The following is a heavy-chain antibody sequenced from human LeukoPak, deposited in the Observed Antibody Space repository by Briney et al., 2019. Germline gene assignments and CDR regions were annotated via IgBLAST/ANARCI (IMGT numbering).Heavy chain of an antibody. Sequence: GGSLRVSCAASGFTFRSYAMSWVRQAPGKGLEWVSSICGSGGSTYYADSGKGRFTISRDTAKNTLYLQMNSVGAEDTAVYYCAKGLSGSCYSGSNYWGQGTLVTVSS. V-gene: IGHV3-23*01. CDR1: GFTFRSYA. CDR2: ICGSGGST. J-gene: IGHJ4*02. CDR3: AKGLSGSCYSGSNY. D-gene: IGHD2-15*01.